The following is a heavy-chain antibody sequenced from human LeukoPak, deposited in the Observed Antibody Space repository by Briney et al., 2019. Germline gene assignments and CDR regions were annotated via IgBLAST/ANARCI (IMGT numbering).Heavy chain of an antibody. CDR3: ARLSKDTVVLPAAMAHYFDY. D-gene: IGHD2-2*01. V-gene: IGHV4-59*08. CDR2: IHYTGST. CDR1: GGSISGYY. J-gene: IGHJ4*02. Sequence: SETLSLTCTVSGGSISGYYWSWIRQPPGKGLQFIRYIHYTGSTNYNPSLESRVTLSVDTSKNQFSLKLRSVTAADTAVYYCARLSKDTVVLPAAMAHYFDYWGQGTLVTVSS.